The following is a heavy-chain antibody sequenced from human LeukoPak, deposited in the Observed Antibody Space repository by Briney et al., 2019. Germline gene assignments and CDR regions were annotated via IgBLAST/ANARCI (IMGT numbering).Heavy chain of an antibody. V-gene: IGHV1-2*02. CDR1: GYTFTGYY. D-gene: IGHD2-2*01. J-gene: IGHJ4*02. CDR2: INPNSGGT. CDR3: ARDQYCTSTSCYPYFDY. Sequence: ASVKVSCKASGYTFTGYYMHWVRQAPGQGLEWMGSINPNSGGTNYAQEFHGRVTMTRDTSISTAYMELSSLRSDDTAVYYCARDQYCTSTSCYPYFDYWGQGTLVTVSS.